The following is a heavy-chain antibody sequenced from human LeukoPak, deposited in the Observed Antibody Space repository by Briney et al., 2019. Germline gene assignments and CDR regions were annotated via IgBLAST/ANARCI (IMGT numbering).Heavy chain of an antibody. CDR3: ARVNSSSWYEYFQH. D-gene: IGHD6-13*01. CDR1: GFTFSSYS. V-gene: IGHV3-21*01. Sequence: GGSLRLSCAASGFTFSSYSMNWVRQAPGKGLEWLSSISSSSSYIYYADSVKGRFTISRDNAKNSLYLQMNSLRAEDTAVYYCARVNSSSWYEYFQHWGQGTLVTVSS. J-gene: IGHJ1*01. CDR2: ISSSSSYI.